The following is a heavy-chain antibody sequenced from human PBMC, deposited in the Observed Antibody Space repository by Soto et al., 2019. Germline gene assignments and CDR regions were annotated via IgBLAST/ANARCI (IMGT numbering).Heavy chain of an antibody. Sequence: GGSLRLSCAASGFTFSSYSMNWVRQAPGKGLEWVSAISSNGSSIYYANSVKGRFTISRDNAKNTLYLQMGSLRAEDMAVYYSARPIRGGFVDLAFDIWGQGTIVTVSS. CDR2: ISSNGSSI. CDR3: ARPIRGGFVDLAFDI. J-gene: IGHJ3*02. V-gene: IGHV3-64*01. D-gene: IGHD5-12*01. CDR1: GFTFSSYS.